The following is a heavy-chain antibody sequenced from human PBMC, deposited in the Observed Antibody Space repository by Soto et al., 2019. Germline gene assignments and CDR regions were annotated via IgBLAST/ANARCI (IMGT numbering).Heavy chain of an antibody. CDR3: ARGSIAPIGHPSDS. CDR2: IWTDGSDK. V-gene: IGHV3-33*01. CDR1: GFTFSDYG. D-gene: IGHD2-21*01. J-gene: IGHJ5*01. Sequence: QVQLVESGGGVIQPGKSLRLSCAASGFTFSDYGMHWFRQAPGKGLEAVAVIWTDGSDKKYADSVRGRFTVSRDNSQNTLFLQMNSLRVGDTAAYFCARGSIAPIGHPSDSWGQGTLVIVSS.